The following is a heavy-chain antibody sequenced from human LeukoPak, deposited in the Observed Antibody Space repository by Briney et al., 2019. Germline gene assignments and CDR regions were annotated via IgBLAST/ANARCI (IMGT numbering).Heavy chain of an antibody. CDR1: GFPFDDYA. CDR3: ARDESDVVVTAIFDY. D-gene: IGHD2-21*02. V-gene: IGHV3-30-3*01. Sequence: GGSLRLSCAASGFPFDDYAMHWVRQAPGKGLEWVAVISYDGSNKYYADSVKGRFTISRDNSKNTLYLQMNSLRAEDTAVYYCARDESDVVVTAIFDYWGQGTLVTVSS. J-gene: IGHJ4*02. CDR2: ISYDGSNK.